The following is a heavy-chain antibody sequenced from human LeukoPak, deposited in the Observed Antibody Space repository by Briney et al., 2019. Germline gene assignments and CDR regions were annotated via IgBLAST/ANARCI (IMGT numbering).Heavy chain of an antibody. V-gene: IGHV1-69*06. CDR3: AIRGYGGYDTQKIDY. CDR1: GGTFSSYA. J-gene: IGHJ4*02. CDR2: IIPIFGTA. Sequence: GASVKVSCKASGGTFSSYAISWVRQAPGQGLEWMGRIIPIFGTANYAQKFQGRVTITADKSTSTAHMELSSLRSEDTAVYYCAIRGYGGYDTQKIDYWGQGTLVTVSS. D-gene: IGHD5-12*01.